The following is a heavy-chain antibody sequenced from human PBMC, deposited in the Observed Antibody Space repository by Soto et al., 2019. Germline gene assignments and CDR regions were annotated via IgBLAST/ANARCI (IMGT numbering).Heavy chain of an antibody. V-gene: IGHV3-7*01. CDR1: GFTFSSYL. CDR2: IKQDGSDK. J-gene: IGHJ5*02. Sequence: PGGSLRLSCAASGFTFSSYLMSWVRQAPWKGLEWVANIKQDGSDKYYVDSVKGRFTISRDNAKNSLYLQMNSLRAEDTAVYYCARDEIAAVKLNWFDPWGQGTMITFYS. CDR3: ARDEIAAVKLNWFDP. D-gene: IGHD6-13*01.